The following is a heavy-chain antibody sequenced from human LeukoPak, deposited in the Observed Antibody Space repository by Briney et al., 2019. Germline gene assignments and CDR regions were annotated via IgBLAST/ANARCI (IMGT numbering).Heavy chain of an antibody. V-gene: IGHV1-18*03. CDR3: ARDRRYYDSSGYYSY. CDR2: ISAYNGNT. J-gene: IGHJ4*02. D-gene: IGHD3-22*01. Sequence: ASVKVSCKASGYTFTSYGISWVRQAPGRGLEWMGWISAYNGNTNYAQKLRGRVTMTTDTSTSTAYMELRSLRSDDMAVYYCARDRRYYDSSGYYSYWGQGTLVTVSS. CDR1: GYTFTSYG.